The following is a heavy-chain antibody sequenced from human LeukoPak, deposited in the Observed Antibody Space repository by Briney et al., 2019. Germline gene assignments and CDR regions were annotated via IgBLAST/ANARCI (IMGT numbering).Heavy chain of an antibody. D-gene: IGHD3-10*01. J-gene: IGHJ4*02. V-gene: IGHV3-7*01. CDR2: IKTDGSEK. CDR3: ARHLNYYLDY. CDR1: GFTFSNYW. Sequence: GGSLRPSCEGAGFTFSNYWMGWVRQAPGKGLQWVANIKTDGSEKYYVDSVKGRFTISRDNAKNTLYLQMNSLRAEDTAVCYCARHLNYYLDYWGQGTLVTVSS.